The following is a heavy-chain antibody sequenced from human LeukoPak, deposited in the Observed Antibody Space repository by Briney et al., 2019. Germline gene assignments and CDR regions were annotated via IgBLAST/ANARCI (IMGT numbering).Heavy chain of an antibody. Sequence: GGSLRLSCAASGFTISRHAMSWVRQAPGKGLEWVSGISGSGGSTYYAASEKGRFTISRDNSKNTLYLQMNSLRAEDTAVYYCATAYYYDSRGYVPLDYWGQGTLVTVSS. CDR1: GFTISRHA. J-gene: IGHJ4*02. CDR2: ISGSGGST. D-gene: IGHD3-22*01. CDR3: ATAYYYDSRGYVPLDY. V-gene: IGHV3-23*01.